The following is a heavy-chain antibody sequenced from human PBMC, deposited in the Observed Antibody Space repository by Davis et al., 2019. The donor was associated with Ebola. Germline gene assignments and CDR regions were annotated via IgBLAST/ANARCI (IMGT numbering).Heavy chain of an antibody. J-gene: IGHJ6*02. CDR1: GGTFTNYV. D-gene: IGHD2-2*02. V-gene: IGHV1-69*04. Sequence: SVKVSCKASGGTFTNYVISWVRQAPGQGLEWMGRVIPILGITNNAQRFQGRVTITADKSANTAYMELSSLRSDDTAVYYCASSSTPGAIDYYDYAMDSWGQGTPVTVSS. CDR3: ASSSTPGAIDYYDYAMDS. CDR2: VIPILGIT.